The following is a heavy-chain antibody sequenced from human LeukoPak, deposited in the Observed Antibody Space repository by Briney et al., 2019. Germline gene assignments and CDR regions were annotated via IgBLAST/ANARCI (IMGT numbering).Heavy chain of an antibody. D-gene: IGHD3/OR15-3a*01. J-gene: IGHJ4*02. Sequence: GGSLRLSCEVSGFAFSAYWMSWVRQAPGRGLEWVSRITHDASDSGYADPVKGRFTVSRDNAKNTLYLQMNSLRVEDTAMYYCATSKDGLGDYWGRGTLVTVSS. CDR2: ITHDASDS. V-gene: IGHV3-74*01. CDR3: ATSKDGLGDY. CDR1: GFAFSAYW.